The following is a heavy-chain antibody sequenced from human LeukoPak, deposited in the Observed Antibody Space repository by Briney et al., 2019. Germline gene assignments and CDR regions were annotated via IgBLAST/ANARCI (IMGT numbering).Heavy chain of an antibody. CDR1: GYTFTSYG. Sequence: ASGKVSCKASGYTFTSYGISWVRQAPGQGLEWMGWISAYNGNTNYAQKLQGRVTMTTDTSTSTAYMELRSLRSDDTAVYYCARDFGWLSLDDAFDIWGQGTMVTVSS. CDR3: ARDFGWLSLDDAFDI. D-gene: IGHD3-9*01. J-gene: IGHJ3*02. CDR2: ISAYNGNT. V-gene: IGHV1-18*01.